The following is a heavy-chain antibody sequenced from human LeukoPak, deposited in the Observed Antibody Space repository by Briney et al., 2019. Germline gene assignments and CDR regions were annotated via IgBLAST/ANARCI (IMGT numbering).Heavy chain of an antibody. V-gene: IGHV1-8*01. D-gene: IGHD3-3*01. Sequence: ASVKVSCKASGYTFTSYDINWVRQATGQGLEWMGWMNPNSGNTGYAQKFQGRVTMTRNTSISTAYMELSSLRSEDAAVYYCARDQGVWSGYYFSLSSDNWFDPWGQGTLVTVSS. CDR3: ARDQGVWSGYYFSLSSDNWFDP. CDR2: MNPNSGNT. J-gene: IGHJ5*02. CDR1: GYTFTSYD.